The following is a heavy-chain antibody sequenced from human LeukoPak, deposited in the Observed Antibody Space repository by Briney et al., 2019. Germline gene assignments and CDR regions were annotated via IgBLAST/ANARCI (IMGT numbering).Heavy chain of an antibody. Sequence: SETLSLTCTVSGGSISSYYWSWIRQPAGKGLEWIGRIYTSGSTNYNPSLKSRVTMSVDTSKNQFSLKLSSVTAADTAVYYCARGIFGVAQDYYYYYGMDVWGQGTTVTVSS. V-gene: IGHV4-4*07. D-gene: IGHD3-3*01. CDR2: IYTSGST. J-gene: IGHJ6*02. CDR1: GGSISSYY. CDR3: ARGIFGVAQDYYYYYGMDV.